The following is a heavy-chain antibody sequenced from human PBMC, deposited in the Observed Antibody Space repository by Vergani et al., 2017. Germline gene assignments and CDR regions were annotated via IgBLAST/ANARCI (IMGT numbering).Heavy chain of an antibody. CDR2: ISYDGSNK. Sequence: QVQLVESGGGVVQPGRSLRLSCAASGFTFSSYGMHWVRQAPGKGLEWVAVISYDGSNKYYADSVKGRFTISRDNSKNTLYLQMNSLRAEDTAVYYCARAPGDKYSSSWYAHQFDPWGQGTLVTVSS. V-gene: IGHV3-30*03. J-gene: IGHJ5*02. CDR1: GFTFSSYG. D-gene: IGHD6-13*01. CDR3: ARAPGDKYSSSWYAHQFDP.